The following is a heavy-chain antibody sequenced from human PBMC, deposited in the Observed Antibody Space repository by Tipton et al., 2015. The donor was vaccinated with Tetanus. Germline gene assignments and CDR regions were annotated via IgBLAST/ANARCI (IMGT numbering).Heavy chain of an antibody. CDR1: GASFSDYY. V-gene: IGHV4-34*01. J-gene: IGHJ5*01. CDR3: ARDPGRAAAGLGFDS. Sequence: TLSLTCAVYGASFSDYYWSWIRQAPGKGLEWIGEINHSGRTNHNPSLKSRVTLSVDTSKNQFSLRLTSATVADTAVYYCARDPGRAAAGLGFDSWGQGTLVTVSS. D-gene: IGHD6-13*01. CDR2: INHSGRT.